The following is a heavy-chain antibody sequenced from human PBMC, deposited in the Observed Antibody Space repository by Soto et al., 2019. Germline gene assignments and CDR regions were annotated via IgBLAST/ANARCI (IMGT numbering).Heavy chain of an antibody. CDR1: GGSISNYY. Sequence: LSLTCTVSGGSISNYYCNWIRQPAGKGLEWIGRIDTSGSTNYNPSLKSRVTMSVDTSKQEFSLKLSSVTAADTALYYCARGGQDFWSGPFDYWGRGALVTVSS. J-gene: IGHJ4*02. CDR2: IDTSGST. V-gene: IGHV4-4*07. CDR3: ARGGQDFWSGPFDY. D-gene: IGHD3-3*01.